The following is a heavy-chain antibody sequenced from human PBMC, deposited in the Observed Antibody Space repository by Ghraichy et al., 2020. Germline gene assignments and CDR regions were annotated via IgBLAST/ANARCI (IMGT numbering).Heavy chain of an antibody. CDR3: AREMAGGPGANRLRRGLGWFDP. CDR2: IYYSGST. J-gene: IGHJ5*02. Sequence: ETLSLTCTVSGGSISSYYWSWIRQPPGKGLEWIGYIYYSGSTNYNPSLKSRVTISVDTSKNQFSLKLSSVTAADTAVYYCAREMAGGPGANRLRRGLGWFDPWGQGTLVSVSS. CDR1: GGSISSYY. V-gene: IGHV4-59*01. D-gene: IGHD3-16*01.